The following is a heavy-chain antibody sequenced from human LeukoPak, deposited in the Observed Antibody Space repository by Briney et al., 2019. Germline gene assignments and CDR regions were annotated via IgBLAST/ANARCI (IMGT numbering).Heavy chain of an antibody. CDR3: GKDRVIAATGRFSGLFDY. Sequence: GRSLRLSCAASGFTFSSYAMSWGRQAPGEGLELVSAISGRGGTTYYADSVKGRFTISRDNSKNTLYLQMNSLRAEDTAVYYCGKDRVIAATGRFSGLFDYWGQGTLVTVSS. V-gene: IGHV3-23*01. J-gene: IGHJ4*02. CDR2: ISGRGGTT. CDR1: GFTFSSYA. D-gene: IGHD6-13*01.